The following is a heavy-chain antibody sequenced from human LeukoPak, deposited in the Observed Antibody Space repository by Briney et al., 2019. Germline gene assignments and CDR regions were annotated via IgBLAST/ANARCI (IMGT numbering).Heavy chain of an antibody. CDR2: ISSSSSTI. CDR3: ARGDYDYVWGSYRYYYFDY. CDR1: GFTFSSYS. V-gene: IGHV3-48*01. D-gene: IGHD3-16*02. J-gene: IGHJ4*02. Sequence: GGSLRLSCAASGFTFSSYSMNWVRQAPGKGLEWASYISSSSSTIYYADSVKGRFTISRDNAKNSLYLQMNSLRAEDTAVYYCARGDYDYVWGSYRYYYFDYWGQGTLVTVSS.